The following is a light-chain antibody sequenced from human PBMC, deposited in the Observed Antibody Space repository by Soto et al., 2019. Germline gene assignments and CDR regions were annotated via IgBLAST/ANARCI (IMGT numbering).Light chain of an antibody. CDR1: QNVLNRANDKNY. V-gene: IGKV4-1*01. CDR3: QQYFNSPLT. Sequence: DIVMTQSPDSLAVSLRERATINCKSSQNVLNRANDKNYIAWYQQKPGQPPKLLIYWASTRESDVPDRFSGSGSATDFTLTISSLQAEDFAVYFCQQYFNSPLTFGGGTKVEIK. CDR2: WAS. J-gene: IGKJ4*01.